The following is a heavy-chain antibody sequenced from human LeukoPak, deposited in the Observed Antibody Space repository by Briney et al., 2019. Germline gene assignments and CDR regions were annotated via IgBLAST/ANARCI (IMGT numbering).Heavy chain of an antibody. CDR2: ISSSGGLM. Sequence: PGGSLRLSCVASGFTFSSYEMNWVRQAPGQGLEWVSYISSSGGLMNYVDSVKGRFTISRDNAKNSLYLQMNSLRVEDTAFYYCAGGNGHWGQGTLVTVSS. D-gene: IGHD4-23*01. CDR1: GFTFSSYE. V-gene: IGHV3-48*03. CDR3: AGGNGH. J-gene: IGHJ4*02.